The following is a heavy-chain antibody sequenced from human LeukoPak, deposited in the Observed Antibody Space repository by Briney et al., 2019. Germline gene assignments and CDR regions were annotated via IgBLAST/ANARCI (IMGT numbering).Heavy chain of an antibody. CDR1: GYTFTGYY. V-gene: IGHV1-2*02. CDR2: INPNSGGT. Sequence: ASVKVSCKASGYTFTGYYMHWVRQAPGQGLEWMGWINPNSGGTNYAQKFQGRVTMTRDTSISTAYMEPSSLRSEDTAVYYCARDISPSLTISALDAFDIWGQGTMVTVSS. CDR3: ARDISPSLTISALDAFDI. D-gene: IGHD3-3*01. J-gene: IGHJ3*02.